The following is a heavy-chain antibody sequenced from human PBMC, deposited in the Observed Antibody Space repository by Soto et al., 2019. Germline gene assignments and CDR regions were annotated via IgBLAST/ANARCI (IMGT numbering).Heavy chain of an antibody. J-gene: IGHJ4*02. V-gene: IGHV3-33*01. CDR2: IWNDGIRK. Sequence: GGSLRLSCAASGSTFGKYGMHWVRQAPGKGLEWVALIWNDGIRKVYVDSVKGRFTISRDNSKNTLDLQMNNLRDEDTAVYYCARDDDNDANALDYWGPGPLVTVYS. CDR1: GSTFGKYG. CDR3: ARDDDNDANALDY.